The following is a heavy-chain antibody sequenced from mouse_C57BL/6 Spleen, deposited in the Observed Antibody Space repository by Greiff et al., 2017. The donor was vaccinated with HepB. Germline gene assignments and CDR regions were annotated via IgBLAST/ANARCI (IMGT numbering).Heavy chain of an antibody. CDR3: ARKDGYDEGYAMDY. Sequence: VQLVESGPGLVQPSQSLSITCTVSGFSLTSYGVHWVRQSPGKGLEWLGVIWSGGSTDYNAAFISRLSISKDNSKSQVFFKMNSLQADDTAIYYCARKDGYDEGYAMDYWGQGTSVTVSS. V-gene: IGHV2-2*01. J-gene: IGHJ4*01. CDR2: IWSGGST. CDR1: GFSLTSYG. D-gene: IGHD2-2*01.